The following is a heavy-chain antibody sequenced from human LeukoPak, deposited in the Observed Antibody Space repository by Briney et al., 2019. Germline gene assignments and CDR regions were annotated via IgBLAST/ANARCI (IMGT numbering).Heavy chain of an antibody. CDR1: GYTFTKYD. D-gene: IGHD3-22*01. J-gene: IGHJ4*02. V-gene: IGHV1-18*01. CDR2: ISAYNGNT. Sequence: ASVTVSCKASGYTFTKYDITWVRQAPGQGLEWMGWISAYNGNTNYAQKLQGRVTMTTDTSTSTAYMELRSLRSDDTAVYYCARASYSYDINGWVPFDYWGQGTLVTVSS. CDR3: ARASYSYDINGWVPFDY.